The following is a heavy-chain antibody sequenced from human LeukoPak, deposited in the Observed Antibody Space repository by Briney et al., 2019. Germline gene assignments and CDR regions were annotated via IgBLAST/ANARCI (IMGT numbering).Heavy chain of an antibody. D-gene: IGHD5-24*01. CDR2: IESDGGRT. Sequence: QPGGSLRLSCAASGFTFSSYAMSWVRQAPGKGLVWVSHIESDGGRTTYADSVKGRFIISRDNAKNTLYLQMNSLRAEDTAVYYCARGGPAGVATNDYWGQGTLVTVSS. CDR1: GFTFSSYA. V-gene: IGHV3-74*01. CDR3: ARGGPAGVATNDY. J-gene: IGHJ4*02.